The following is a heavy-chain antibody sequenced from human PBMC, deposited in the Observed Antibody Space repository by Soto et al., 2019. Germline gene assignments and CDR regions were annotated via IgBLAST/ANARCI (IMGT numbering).Heavy chain of an antibody. D-gene: IGHD3-10*01. CDR1: GYRFTTLG. V-gene: IGHV1-18*01. J-gene: IGHJ6*04. CDR2: INPYNGNT. Sequence: QVQLVQSGGEVKKPGASVRVSCEASGYRFTTLGISWVRQAPGQGLEWMAWINPYNGNTNYAQRVQDRVIVTADTSSNTAFMELTSLRFDDTAVYYCARSPRISRAGDVWGNGTTVTVSS. CDR3: ARSPRISRAGDV.